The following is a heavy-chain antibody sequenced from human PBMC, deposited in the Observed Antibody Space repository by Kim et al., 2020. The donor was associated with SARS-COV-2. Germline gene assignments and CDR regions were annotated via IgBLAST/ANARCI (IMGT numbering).Heavy chain of an antibody. CDR3: AKDRGYYGSGSYYNDVLDY. V-gene: IGHV3-30*02. J-gene: IGHJ4*02. D-gene: IGHD3-10*01. Sequence: GRFTISRDNSKTTLYLQMNSLRAEDTAVYYCAKDRGYYGSGSYYNDVLDYWGQGTLVTVSS.